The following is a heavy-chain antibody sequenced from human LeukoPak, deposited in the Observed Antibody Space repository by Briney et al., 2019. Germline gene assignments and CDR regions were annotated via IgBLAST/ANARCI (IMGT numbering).Heavy chain of an antibody. CDR3: ARLPYSDILTGSNWFDP. CDR1: GGSIVDGDCY. J-gene: IGHJ5*02. Sequence: SETLFLTCTVSGGSIVDGDCYWSWIRQHPGKGLEWIGHIYYSGSTFYNASLKSRVTISVDTSKSQFSLKMRSVTAADTAVYYCARLPYSDILTGSNWFDPWGQGILGTVSS. D-gene: IGHD3-9*01. V-gene: IGHV4-31*03. CDR2: IYYSGST.